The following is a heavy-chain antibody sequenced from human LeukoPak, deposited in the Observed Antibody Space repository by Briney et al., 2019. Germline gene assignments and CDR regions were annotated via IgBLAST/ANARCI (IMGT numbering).Heavy chain of an antibody. V-gene: IGHV3-23*01. Sequence: GGSLRLSCAASGFTFSSSAMSWVRQVPGKGLEWVSGISASGGSTSYADSVRGRFTISRDNSKSTLYLQMNSLRAEDTAVYYCARARGVSTGYRPIDYWGQGTLVTVSS. CDR3: ARARGVSTGYRPIDY. D-gene: IGHD3-22*01. CDR1: GFTFSSSA. CDR2: ISASGGST. J-gene: IGHJ4*02.